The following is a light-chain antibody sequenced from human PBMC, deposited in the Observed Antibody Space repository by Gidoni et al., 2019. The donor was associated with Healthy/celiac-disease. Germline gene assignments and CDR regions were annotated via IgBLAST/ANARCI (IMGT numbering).Light chain of an antibody. CDR3: QQSYSTLSWT. CDR2: AAS. CDR1: QSISSY. V-gene: IGKV1-39*01. Sequence: DIQMTQSPSSLSASVGDRVTITCRASQSISSYLNWDQQKPVKAPKHLIYAASSLQSGVPSRFSGNGCGTDFTLTISSLQPEDFATVYRQQSYSTLSWTFGQGTKVEIK. J-gene: IGKJ1*01.